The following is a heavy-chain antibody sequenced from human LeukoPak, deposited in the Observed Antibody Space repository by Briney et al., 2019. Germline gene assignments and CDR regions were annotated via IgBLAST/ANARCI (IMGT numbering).Heavy chain of an antibody. CDR2: ISAYNGNT. Sequence: VSVKVSCKASGYTFTSYGISWVRQAPGQGLEWMGWISAYNGNTNYAQKLQGRVTVTTDTSTSTAYMELRSLRSDDTAVYYCARDLTGDNWFDPWGQGTLVTVSS. CDR1: GYTFTSYG. J-gene: IGHJ5*02. D-gene: IGHD3-9*01. CDR3: ARDLTGDNWFDP. V-gene: IGHV1-18*01.